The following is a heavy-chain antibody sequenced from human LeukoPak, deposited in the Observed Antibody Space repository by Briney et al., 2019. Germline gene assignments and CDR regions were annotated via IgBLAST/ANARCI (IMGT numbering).Heavy chain of an antibody. V-gene: IGHV1-24*01. J-gene: IGHJ5*02. CDR1: GYTLTELS. CDR3: AREGYYDSSGYEGTQS. Sequence: VASVKVSCKVSGYTLTELSMHWVRQAPGKGLEWMGGFDPEDGETIYAQKFQGRVTMTEDTSTDTAYMELSSLRSEDTAVYYCAREGYYDSSGYEGTQSWGQGTLVTVSS. D-gene: IGHD3-22*01. CDR2: FDPEDGET.